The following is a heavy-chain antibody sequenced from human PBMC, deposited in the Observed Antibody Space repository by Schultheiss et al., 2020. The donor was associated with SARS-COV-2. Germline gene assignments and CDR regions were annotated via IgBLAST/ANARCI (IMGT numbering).Heavy chain of an antibody. Sequence: SETLSLTCTVSGGSVSSGSYYWSWIRQPPGKGLEWIGYIYYSGSTNYNPSLKSRVTISVDTSKNQFSLKLSSVTAADTAVYYCARAAWIAAAGPIDYWGQGTLVTVFS. CDR2: IYYSGST. J-gene: IGHJ4*02. V-gene: IGHV4-61*01. CDR3: ARAAWIAAAGPIDY. CDR1: GGSVSSGSYY. D-gene: IGHD6-13*01.